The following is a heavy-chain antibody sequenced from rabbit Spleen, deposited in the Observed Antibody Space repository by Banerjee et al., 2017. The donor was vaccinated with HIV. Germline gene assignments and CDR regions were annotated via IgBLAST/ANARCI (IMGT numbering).Heavy chain of an antibody. D-gene: IGHD4-1*01. J-gene: IGHJ6*01. Sequence: QLLESGGGLVQPGGSRKLSCKAPGFTSRTSSWTWVRQAPGKGLEWIGYIDPVFGITYYANWVNGRFSISSHNAQNTLFLQLNSLTAADTATYFCVREVAAKFGLWGQGTLVTVS. CDR3: VREVAAKFGL. CDR2: IDPVFGIT. CDR1: GFTSRTSS. V-gene: IGHV1S7*01.